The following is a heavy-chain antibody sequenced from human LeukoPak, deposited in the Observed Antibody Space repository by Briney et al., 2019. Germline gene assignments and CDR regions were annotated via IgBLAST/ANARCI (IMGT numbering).Heavy chain of an antibody. V-gene: IGHV3-30-3*01. CDR3: ARDGYCGGGCYLFGY. J-gene: IGHJ4*02. D-gene: IGHD2-21*02. Sequence: GGSLRLSCAASGFTFSSYAMHWVRQAPGKGLEWVAVISYDGSNKYYADSVKGRFTISRDNPKNTLYLQMNSLRAEDTAVYYCARDGYCGGGCYLFGYWGQGTLVTVSS. CDR1: GFTFSSYA. CDR2: ISYDGSNK.